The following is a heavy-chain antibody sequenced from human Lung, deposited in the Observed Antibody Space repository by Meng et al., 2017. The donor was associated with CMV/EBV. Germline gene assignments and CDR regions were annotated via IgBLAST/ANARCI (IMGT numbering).Heavy chain of an antibody. CDR1: GFTFSIYG. V-gene: IGHV3-30*02. CDR2: IRYDGNNK. Sequence: SCAASGFTFSIYGMHWVRQAPGKGLEWVAFIRYDGNNKYYRDSVKGRFTISRDNSKNTLYLQMNRLRPDDTAVYYCASYTQAWYNSGSWGQGTLLTVSS. CDR3: ASYTQAWYNSGS. J-gene: IGHJ4*02. D-gene: IGHD6-19*01.